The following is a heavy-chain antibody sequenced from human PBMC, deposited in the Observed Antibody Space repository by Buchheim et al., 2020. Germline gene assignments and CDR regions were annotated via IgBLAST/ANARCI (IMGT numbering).Heavy chain of an antibody. CDR2: SSSSTA. CDR1: GFIFSDYD. Sequence: EVQLVESGGGLVQPGGSLRLSCAASGFIFSDYDMDWVRQAPGKGLEWVGRSSSSTAEYAASVQGRFTISRDDSRNSLYLELNSLITEGTAVYYCASYHWRSDLNWGQGSL. CDR3: ASYHWRSDLN. V-gene: IGHV3-72*01. D-gene: IGHD3-3*01. J-gene: IGHJ4*02.